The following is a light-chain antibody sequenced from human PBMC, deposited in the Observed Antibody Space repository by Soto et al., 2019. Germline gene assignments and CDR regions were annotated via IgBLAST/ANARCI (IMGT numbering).Light chain of an antibody. CDR1: SCNIGAGYD. Sequence: QSMLTQPPSVSGAPGQRVTISCTGSSCNIGAGYDVYWYQQLPGTAPKLLIYGNSNRPSGVPDRFSGSKSGTSASLAITGLQAEDEADYYCQSYDSSLSGSVFGGGTKVTVL. CDR3: QSYDSSLSGSV. V-gene: IGLV1-40*01. J-gene: IGLJ3*02. CDR2: GNS.